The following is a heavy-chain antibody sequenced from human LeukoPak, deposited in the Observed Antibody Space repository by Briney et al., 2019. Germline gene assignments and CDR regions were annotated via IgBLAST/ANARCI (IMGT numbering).Heavy chain of an antibody. CDR3: AKGSFGFDY. CDR2: ISTTVGTP. V-gene: IGHV3-23*01. J-gene: IGHJ4*02. D-gene: IGHD3-16*01. Sequence: GGSLRLSCAASGFTFSSYAMSWVRQAPGKGLEWVSSISTTVGTPYYADSVKGRFTISRDNSKNTLYLQMNSLRAEDTAVYYCAKGSFGFDYWGQGTLVTVSS. CDR1: GFTFSSYA.